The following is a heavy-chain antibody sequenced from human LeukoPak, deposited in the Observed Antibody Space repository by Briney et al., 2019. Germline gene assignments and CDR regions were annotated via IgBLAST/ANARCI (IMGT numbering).Heavy chain of an antibody. CDR1: GGSISSSSYY. D-gene: IGHD5-12*01. J-gene: IGHJ4*02. CDR3: ASTGSLYGGHDPIFDY. V-gene: IGHV4-39*01. Sequence: SETLSLTCTVSGGSISSSSYYWGWIRPPPGKGLEWIGSIYYSGSTYYNPSLKSRVTISVDTSKNQFSLKLSSVTAADTAVYYCASTGSLYGGHDPIFDYWGQGTLVTVSS. CDR2: IYYSGST.